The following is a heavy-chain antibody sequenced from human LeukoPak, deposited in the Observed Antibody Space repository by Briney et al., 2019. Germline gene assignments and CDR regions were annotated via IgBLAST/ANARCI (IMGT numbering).Heavy chain of an antibody. CDR2: MNPNSGNT. Sequence: GASVKVSCKASGYTFTSYDINWVRQATGQGLEWMGWMNPNSGNTGYAQKFQGRVTMTRNTSISTAHMELSSLRSEDTAVYYCARGLPRDYYDSSRWFDPWGQGTLVTVSS. D-gene: IGHD3-22*01. J-gene: IGHJ5*02. CDR3: ARGLPRDYYDSSRWFDP. CDR1: GYTFTSYD. V-gene: IGHV1-8*01.